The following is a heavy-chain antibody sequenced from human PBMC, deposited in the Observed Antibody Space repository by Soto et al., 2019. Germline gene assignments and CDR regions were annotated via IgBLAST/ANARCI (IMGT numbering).Heavy chain of an antibody. CDR2: INAGNGNA. D-gene: IGHD2-15*01. Sequence: ASVKVSCKASGYTFTSYAMHWVRQAPGQRLEWMGWINAGNGNAKYSQKFQGRVTVTKDTSAGTAYMELSSLRSEDTAVYYCARDLGGWPDYWGQGTLVTVSS. CDR3: ARDLGGWPDY. V-gene: IGHV1-3*01. J-gene: IGHJ4*02. CDR1: GYTFTSYA.